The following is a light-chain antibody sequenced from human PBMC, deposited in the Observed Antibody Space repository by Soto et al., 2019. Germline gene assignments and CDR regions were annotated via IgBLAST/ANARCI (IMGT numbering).Light chain of an antibody. J-gene: IGKJ4*01. CDR3: QQYGSSPLT. V-gene: IGKV3-20*01. Sequence: EILLTQSAAPLSLSPGESATLSCTASQSVSSYLAWYQQKPGQAPRLLIYAASSRATGIPARFSGSWSRTDFTLTISRLEPEDVPVYYCQQYGSSPLTLGGGTKVDI. CDR1: QSVSSY. CDR2: AAS.